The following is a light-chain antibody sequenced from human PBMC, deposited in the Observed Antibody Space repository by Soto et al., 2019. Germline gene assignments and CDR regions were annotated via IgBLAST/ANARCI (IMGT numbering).Light chain of an antibody. CDR1: SSDVGAYNY. J-gene: IGLJ2*01. Sequence: QSALTQPASVSGSPGQSITISCSGTSSDVGAYNYVSWYQQYPGKAPKLMIYEVSNRPSGVSNRFSGSKSGNTASLTISGLQAEDEADYYCTSYTTSSTPSVVFGGGTKLTVL. CDR3: TSYTTSSTPSVV. V-gene: IGLV2-14*01. CDR2: EVS.